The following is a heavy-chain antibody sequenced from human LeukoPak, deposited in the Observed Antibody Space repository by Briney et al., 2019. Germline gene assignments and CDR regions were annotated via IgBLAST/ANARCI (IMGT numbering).Heavy chain of an antibody. CDR1: GGSISSYY. D-gene: IGHD6-13*01. CDR3: ARQNPAAEGQGLDH. V-gene: IGHV4-59*08. CDR2: IYHTGTT. J-gene: IGHJ4*02. Sequence: SETLSLTCTVSGGSISSYYWSWIRQPPGKGLDWIGYIYHTGTTNYNPSLKSRVTMSVDTSKNQFSLKLSSVTAADTAVYYCARQNPAAEGQGLDHWGQGALVTVSS.